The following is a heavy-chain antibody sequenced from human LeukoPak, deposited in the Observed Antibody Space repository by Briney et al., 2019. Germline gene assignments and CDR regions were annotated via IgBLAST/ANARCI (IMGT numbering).Heavy chain of an antibody. V-gene: IGHV3-7*03. CDR1: GFTFSSYW. J-gene: IGHJ4*02. CDR3: ARDRNDFWSGYWDY. D-gene: IGHD3-3*01. Sequence: GGSLRLSCAASGFTFSSYWMSWVRQAPGKGLEWVANIKQDGSEKYYVDSVKGRFTISRDNAKNSLYLQMNSLRAEDTAVYYGARDRNDFWSGYWDYWGQGTLVTVSS. CDR2: IKQDGSEK.